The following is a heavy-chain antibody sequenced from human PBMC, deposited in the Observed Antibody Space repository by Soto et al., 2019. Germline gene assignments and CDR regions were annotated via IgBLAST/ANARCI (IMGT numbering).Heavy chain of an antibody. V-gene: IGHV3-48*03. J-gene: IGHJ4*02. Sequence: PGGSLRLSCAASGFSFSRFEMNWVRQAPGKGLEWVSYISSSSDIIYYADSVKGRFTISRDNAKNSLFLQMNRLRPDDTAVYYCAKDLGSYLSPAFDYWGLGTLLTVSS. CDR1: GFSFSRFE. D-gene: IGHD1-26*01. CDR3: AKDLGSYLSPAFDY. CDR2: ISSSSDII.